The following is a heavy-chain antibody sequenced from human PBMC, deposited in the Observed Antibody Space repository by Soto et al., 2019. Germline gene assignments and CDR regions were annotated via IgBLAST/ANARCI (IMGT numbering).Heavy chain of an antibody. CDR3: ARETTELRVVMPHFYYHMDV. Sequence: EVELVESGGGLVQPGGSLRLSCGASGLSVRSNYMSWVRQAPGKGLEWVAVMYSGGSTYYADSVRDRFTISRDTSTNTLYLQMNSLRAEDTAVYYCARETTELRVVMPHFYYHMDVWGDGTTVTVSS. CDR1: GLSVRSNY. J-gene: IGHJ6*03. CDR2: MYSGGST. V-gene: IGHV3-66*01. D-gene: IGHD3-3*01.